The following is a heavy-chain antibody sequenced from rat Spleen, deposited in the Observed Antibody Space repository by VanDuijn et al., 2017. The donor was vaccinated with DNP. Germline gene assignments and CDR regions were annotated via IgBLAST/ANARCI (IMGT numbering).Heavy chain of an antibody. D-gene: IGHD1-5*01. CDR3: ARWNIGTSTLDY. J-gene: IGHJ2*01. Sequence: EVQLQESGPGLVRPSQSLSLTCSVAGFSISTNYWGWIRKFPGSKMEWIGHISYSGRTTYNPSLKSRISITRDTSKNQFFLQLSSVTTEDTATYYCARWNIGTSTLDYWGQGVMVTVSS. CDR2: ISYSGRT. CDR1: GFSISTNY. V-gene: IGHV3-1*01.